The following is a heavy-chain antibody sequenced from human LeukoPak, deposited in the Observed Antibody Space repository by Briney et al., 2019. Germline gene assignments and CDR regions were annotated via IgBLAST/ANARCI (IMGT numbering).Heavy chain of an antibody. CDR1: GFTFSSYA. CDR3: ATELRSGYFDY. D-gene: IGHD3-22*01. J-gene: IGHJ4*02. Sequence: GGSLRLSCAASGFTFSSYAMHWVRQAPGKGLEYVSAISSNGGSTYYANSVQGRFTISRENSKNTVYLQRGSLRAEDMAVYYCATELRSGYFDYWGQGALVTVSS. V-gene: IGHV3-64*01. CDR2: ISSNGGST.